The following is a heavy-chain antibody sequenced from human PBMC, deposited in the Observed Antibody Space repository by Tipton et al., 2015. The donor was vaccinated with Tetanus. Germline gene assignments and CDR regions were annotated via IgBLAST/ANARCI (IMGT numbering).Heavy chain of an antibody. CDR1: GGSTSDSDYH. J-gene: IGHJ4*02. Sequence: TLSLTCTVSGGSTSDSDYHWGWVRQPPGKGLDWIGSIYYSGNTYYKPSLKSRVTISVDTSKNQFSLKLTSVTAADTAVYYCSREKSSSSDYWGQGTLVTVSS. D-gene: IGHD6-6*01. CDR2: IYYSGNT. V-gene: IGHV4-39*01. CDR3: SREKSSSSDY.